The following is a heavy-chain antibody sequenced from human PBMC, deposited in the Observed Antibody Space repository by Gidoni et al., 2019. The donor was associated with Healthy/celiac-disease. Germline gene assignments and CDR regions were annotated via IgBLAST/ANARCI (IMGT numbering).Heavy chain of an antibody. V-gene: IGHV1-2*04. J-gene: IGHJ4*02. Sequence: QVQLVQSGAEVKKPGASVKVSCKASGYTFTGYYMHWVRQAPGQGLEWMGWINPNSGGTNYAQKFQGWVTMTRDTSISTAYMELSRLRSDDTAVYYCARGLGSVGATPHFLFDYWGQGTLVTVSS. CDR3: ARGLGSVGATPHFLFDY. CDR2: INPNSGGT. CDR1: GYTFTGYY. D-gene: IGHD1-26*01.